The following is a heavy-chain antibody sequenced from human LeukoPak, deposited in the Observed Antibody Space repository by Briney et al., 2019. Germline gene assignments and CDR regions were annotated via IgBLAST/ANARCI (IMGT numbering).Heavy chain of an antibody. D-gene: IGHD3-16*02. CDR3: AKSSNHYRPFDD. Sequence: PGGSLRLSCAASGFTFSSYAMSWVRQAPGKGLEWVSGISGSGFTTYYADSVKGRFTISRGNSKNTLYVQMNSLRAEDTAVYYCAKSSNHYRPFDDWGQGTLVTVSS. CDR1: GFTFSSYA. V-gene: IGHV3-23*01. CDR2: ISGSGFTT. J-gene: IGHJ4*02.